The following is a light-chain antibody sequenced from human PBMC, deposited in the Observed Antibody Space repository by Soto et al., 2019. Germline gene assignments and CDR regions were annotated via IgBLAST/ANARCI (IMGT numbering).Light chain of an antibody. V-gene: IGLV2-14*03. CDR3: CSYVSSKTYV. CDR1: RTDVGGYNF. Sequence: QSVLTQPASVSGSPGQSITISCTGTRTDVGGYNFVSWYQQHPGKAPKLIIYDVSNRPSGVSHRFSGSKSDNTASLTISGLQAEDEADYYCCSYVSSKTYVFGTGTKLTVL. CDR2: DVS. J-gene: IGLJ1*01.